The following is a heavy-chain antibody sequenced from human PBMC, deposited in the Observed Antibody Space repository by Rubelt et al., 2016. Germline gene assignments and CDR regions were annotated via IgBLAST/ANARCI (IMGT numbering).Heavy chain of an antibody. CDR3: STGGKGRAMDV. Sequence: EVQLVESGGGLVEPGGSLRLSCAASGFTFSNVWMYWVRQAPGKGLEWVGRIKRKTDGGTTDYAAPVKGRFTISRDDSKDTGYLQMNSLKTEDAAVYYCSTGGKGRAMDVWGQGTTVTVSS. V-gene: IGHV3-15*07. J-gene: IGHJ6*02. CDR2: IKRKTDGGTT. CDR1: GFTFSNVW. D-gene: IGHD2-15*01.